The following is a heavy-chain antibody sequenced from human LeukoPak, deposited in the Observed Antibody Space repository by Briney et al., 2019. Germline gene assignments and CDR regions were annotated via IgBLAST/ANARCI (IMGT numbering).Heavy chain of an antibody. J-gene: IGHJ4*02. CDR2: ISSSGTTI. Sequence: PRGSLRLSCAASGFTFSDYYMSWIRQAPGKGLEWVSYISSSGTTISYTDSVKGRFTISRDNAKNSLYLQMNSLRAEDTAVYYCANKPTGYSSGWYFYYWGQGTLVTVSS. CDR1: GFTFSDYY. V-gene: IGHV3-11*01. D-gene: IGHD6-19*01. CDR3: ANKPTGYSSGWYFYY.